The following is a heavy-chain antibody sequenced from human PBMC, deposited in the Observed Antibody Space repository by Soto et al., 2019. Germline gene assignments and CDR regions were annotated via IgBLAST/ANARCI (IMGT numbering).Heavy chain of an antibody. D-gene: IGHD2-2*01. CDR2: ISSYNGNT. CDR3: ARGGHCTSTSCYGMFDY. J-gene: IGHJ4*02. V-gene: IGHV1-18*01. Sequence: QVPLVQSGAEVKKPGASVKVSCKASGYTFTNIGISWVRQAPGQGLEWMGWISSYNGNTNYAQKFQGRVTMTTDTSTSTAYMELRSLRSDDTAVYYCARGGHCTSTSCYGMFDYWGQGTLVTVSS. CDR1: GYTFTNIG.